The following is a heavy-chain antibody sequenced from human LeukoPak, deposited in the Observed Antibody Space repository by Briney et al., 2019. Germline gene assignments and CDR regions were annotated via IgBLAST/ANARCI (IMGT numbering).Heavy chain of an antibody. J-gene: IGHJ4*02. CDR1: GYTFTSYA. D-gene: IGHD2-21*01. Sequence: ASVKVSCKASGYTFTSYAMHWVRQAPGQRLEWMGWINAGNGNTRYSQNFQGRVTITRDTSASTVYMELSNLRSEDMAVYYCARDQVSGGGDANFDFWGQGTLVTVSS. V-gene: IGHV1-3*01. CDR2: INAGNGNT. CDR3: ARDQVSGGGDANFDF.